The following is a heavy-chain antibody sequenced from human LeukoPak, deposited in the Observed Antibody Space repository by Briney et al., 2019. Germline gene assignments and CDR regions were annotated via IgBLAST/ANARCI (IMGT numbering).Heavy chain of an antibody. Sequence: SVKVSCKASGGTFSSYAISWVRQAPGQGLEWMGRIIPILGIANNAQKFQGRVTITADKSTSTAYMELSSLRSEDTAVYYCARDIVVVVAATPYYYYGMDVWGQGTTVTVSS. D-gene: IGHD2-15*01. J-gene: IGHJ6*02. CDR3: ARDIVVVVAATPYYYYGMDV. CDR1: GGTFSSYA. CDR2: IIPILGIA. V-gene: IGHV1-69*04.